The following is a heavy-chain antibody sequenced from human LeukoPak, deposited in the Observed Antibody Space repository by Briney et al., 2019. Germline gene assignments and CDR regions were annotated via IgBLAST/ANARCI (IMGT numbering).Heavy chain of an antibody. CDR3: AKVFEVRGARRPKDY. D-gene: IGHD3-10*01. Sequence: GGSLRLSCAASGFTFSNYGMHWVRQAPGKGLEWVALISYDGGNKFYADSVRDRFTISRDNSKNTLFLQMNSLRIEDTAVYYCAKVFEVRGARRPKDYWGQGTLVIVSS. J-gene: IGHJ4*02. CDR2: ISYDGGNK. V-gene: IGHV3-30*18. CDR1: GFTFSNYG.